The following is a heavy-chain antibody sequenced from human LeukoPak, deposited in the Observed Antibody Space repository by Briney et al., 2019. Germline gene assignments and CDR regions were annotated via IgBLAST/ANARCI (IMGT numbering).Heavy chain of an antibody. V-gene: IGHV3-23*01. Sequence: GGSLRLSCQASGFTFYMYAMSWVRQAPGKGLEWVASMCGTAGCTFYPDSVKGRFTISRDNSKNVLYLRMNSLTAEDTAIYYCAKDRPNFHENSGHYYRRDGDSWGQGTLVAVSS. D-gene: IGHD3-22*01. CDR1: GFTFYMYA. J-gene: IGHJ5*01. CDR2: MCGTAGCT. CDR3: AKDRPNFHENSGHYYRRDGDS.